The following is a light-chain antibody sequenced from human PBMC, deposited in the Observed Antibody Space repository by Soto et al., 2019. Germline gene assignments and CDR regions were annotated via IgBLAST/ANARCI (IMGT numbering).Light chain of an antibody. CDR2: AAS. J-gene: IGKJ4*01. CDR3: QQLNSYPLT. CDR1: QVIINY. V-gene: IGKV1-9*01. Sequence: DIQLTQSPSFLSASVGDRVTITCRASQVIINYLAWYQRKPGKAPKLLIYAASTLQSGVPSRFSGIGSGTVVTLTISSLQPEDFATYYSQQLNSYPLTFGGGTKVEIK.